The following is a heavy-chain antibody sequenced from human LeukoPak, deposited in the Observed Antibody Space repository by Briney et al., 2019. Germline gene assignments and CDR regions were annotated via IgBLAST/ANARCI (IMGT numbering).Heavy chain of an antibody. CDR3: AKEAGYSGYDYPDY. Sequence: GGSLRLSCAASGFTFSSYAMSWVRHAPGRGLEWVSAISGSGYSTYYADSVKGRFTISRDNSKNTLYLQMNSLRAEDTAVYYCAKEAGYSGYDYPDYWGQGTLVTVSS. CDR2: ISGSGYST. V-gene: IGHV3-23*01. CDR1: GFTFSSYA. D-gene: IGHD5-12*01. J-gene: IGHJ4*02.